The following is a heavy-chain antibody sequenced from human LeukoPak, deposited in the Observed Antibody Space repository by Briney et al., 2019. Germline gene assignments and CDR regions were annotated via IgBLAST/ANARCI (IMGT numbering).Heavy chain of an antibody. D-gene: IGHD4-23*01. V-gene: IGHV4-39*01. J-gene: IGHJ3*02. CDR2: IYYSGST. Sequence: KPSETLSLTCTVSGGSISSSSYYWGWIRQPPGKGLEWIGSIYYSGSTYYNPSLKSRVTISVDTSKNQFSLKLSSVTAADTAVYYCALITVVTLGLDAFDIWGQGTMVTVSS. CDR1: GGSISSSSYY. CDR3: ALITVVTLGLDAFDI.